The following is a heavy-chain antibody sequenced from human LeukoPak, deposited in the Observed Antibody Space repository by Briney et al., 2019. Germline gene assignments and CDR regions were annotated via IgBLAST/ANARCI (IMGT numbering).Heavy chain of an antibody. CDR3: ARSGGDSTFDY. D-gene: IGHD2-21*02. J-gene: IGHJ4*02. V-gene: IGHV3-33*08. CDR2: IWYDGSNK. CDR1: GFTFSSYG. Sequence: QPGGSLRLSCAASGFTFSSYGMHWVRQAPGKGLEWVAVIWYDGSNKYYADSVKGRFTISRDNSKNTLYLQMNSLRAEDTAVYYCARSGGDSTFDYWGQGTLVTVSS.